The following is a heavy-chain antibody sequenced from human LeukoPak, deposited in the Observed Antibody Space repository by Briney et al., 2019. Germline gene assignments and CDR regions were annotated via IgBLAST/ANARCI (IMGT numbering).Heavy chain of an antibody. CDR2: IYPGDSDT. V-gene: IGHV5-51*01. CDR3: ARLRSSGWYGDAFDI. D-gene: IGHD6-19*01. CDR1: GYSFTSYW. J-gene: IGHJ3*02. Sequence: GESLQISCKGSGYSFTSYWIGWVRQMPGKGLEWMGIIYPGDSDTRYSPSFQGQVTISADKSISTAYLQWSSLKASDTAMYYCARLRSSGWYGDAFDIWGQGTMVTVSS.